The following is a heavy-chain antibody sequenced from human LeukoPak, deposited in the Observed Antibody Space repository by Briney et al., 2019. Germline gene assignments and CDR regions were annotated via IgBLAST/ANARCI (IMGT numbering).Heavy chain of an antibody. Sequence: ASVKVSCKASGYTFTSYGISWVRQAPGQGLEWMGWISAYNGNTNYAQKLQGRVTMTTDTSTSTAYMELRSLRSDDTAVYYCARDLKYYYDRSGYYSSAYYFDYWGQGTLVTVSS. D-gene: IGHD3-22*01. J-gene: IGHJ4*02. V-gene: IGHV1-18*01. CDR3: ARDLKYYYDRSGYYSSAYYFDY. CDR1: GYTFTSYG. CDR2: ISAYNGNT.